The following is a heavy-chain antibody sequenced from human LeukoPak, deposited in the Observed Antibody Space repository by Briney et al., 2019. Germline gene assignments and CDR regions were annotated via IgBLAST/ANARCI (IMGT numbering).Heavy chain of an antibody. J-gene: IGHJ5*02. CDR2: IRYDGSNK. V-gene: IGHV3-30*02. Sequence: GGSLRLSCAASGFTFSSYGMHWVRQGPGKGLEWVTFIRYDGSNKDYADSVKGRFTISRDNSKNTLYLQMNSLRAEDTAVYYCAKDGGCRGTYPNWFDPWGQGTLVTVSS. CDR1: GFTFSSYG. CDR3: AKDGGCRGTYPNWFDP. D-gene: IGHD1-26*01.